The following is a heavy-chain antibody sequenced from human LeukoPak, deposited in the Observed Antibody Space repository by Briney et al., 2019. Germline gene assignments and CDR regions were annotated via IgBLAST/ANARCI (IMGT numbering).Heavy chain of an antibody. J-gene: IGHJ3*02. CDR3: AKVFYGDYSATAFDI. V-gene: IGHV3-21*04. CDR2: ISSSSTNI. D-gene: IGHD4-17*01. Sequence: GGSLRLSCGVSGFTFSAYGMNWVRQAPGKGLEWVSFISSSSTNIHYADSVKGRFTISRDNSKNTLYLQMNSLRAEDTAVYYCAKVFYGDYSATAFDIWGQGTMVTVSS. CDR1: GFTFSAYG.